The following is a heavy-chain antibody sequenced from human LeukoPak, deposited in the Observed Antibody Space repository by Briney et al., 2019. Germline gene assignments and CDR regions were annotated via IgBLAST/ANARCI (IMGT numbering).Heavy chain of an antibody. CDR2: INPNSGGT. CDR1: GYTFTGYY. CDR3: ARGGLISGYYYDPIWFDY. D-gene: IGHD3-22*01. Sequence: GASVKVSCKASGYTFTGYYMHWVRQAPGQGLEWMGWINPNSGGTNYAQKFQGRVTMTRDTSISTAYMELSRLRSDDTAVYYCARGGLISGYYYDPIWFDYWGQGTLVTVSS. V-gene: IGHV1-2*02. J-gene: IGHJ4*02.